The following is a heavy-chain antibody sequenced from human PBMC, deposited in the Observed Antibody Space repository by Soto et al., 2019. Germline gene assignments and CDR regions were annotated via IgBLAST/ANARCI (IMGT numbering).Heavy chain of an antibody. D-gene: IGHD3-10*01. Sequence: SETLSLTCTVSGGSISSYYWSWIRQPPGKGLEWIGYIYYSGSTNYNPSLKSRVTISVDTSKNQFSLKLSSVTAADTAVYYCARTFMVRGVITHNWFDPWGQGTLVTVSS. CDR2: IYYSGST. V-gene: IGHV4-59*01. CDR3: ARTFMVRGVITHNWFDP. J-gene: IGHJ5*02. CDR1: GGSISSYY.